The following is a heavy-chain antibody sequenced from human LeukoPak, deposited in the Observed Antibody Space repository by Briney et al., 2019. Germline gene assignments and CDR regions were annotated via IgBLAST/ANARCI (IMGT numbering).Heavy chain of an antibody. CDR2: IYYSGST. CDR1: GGSISSHY. D-gene: IGHD3-3*01. V-gene: IGHV4-59*11. CDR3: ARATILTIFGVVIRGVFDP. J-gene: IGHJ5*02. Sequence: SETLSLTCTVSGGSISSHYWSWIRQPPGKGLEWIGYIYYSGSTNYNPSLKSRVTISVDTSKNQFSLKLSSVTAAGTAVYYCARATILTIFGVVIRGVFDPWGQGTLVTVSS.